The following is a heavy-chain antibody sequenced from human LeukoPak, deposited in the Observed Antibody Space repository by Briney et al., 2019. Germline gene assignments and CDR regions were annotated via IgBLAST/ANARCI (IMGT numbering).Heavy chain of an antibody. Sequence: PSETLSLTCTVSGGSISSSSYYWGWIRQPPGKGLEWVSSISSSSSYIYYADSVKGRFTISRDNSKNTLYLQMNSLRAEDTAVYYCAKGLGLRYFDWLLPRNYYYYMDVWGKGTTVTISS. CDR2: ISSSSSYI. CDR3: AKGLGLRYFDWLLPRNYYYYMDV. V-gene: IGHV3-21*01. J-gene: IGHJ6*03. D-gene: IGHD3-9*01. CDR1: GGSISSSS.